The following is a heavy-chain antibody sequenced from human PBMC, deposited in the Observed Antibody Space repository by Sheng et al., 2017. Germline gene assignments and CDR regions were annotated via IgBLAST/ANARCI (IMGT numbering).Heavy chain of an antibody. Sequence: QVQLVESGGGVVQPGRSLRLSCAASGFTFSSYGMHWVRQAPGKGLEWVAVISYDGSNKYYADSVKGRFTISRDNSKNTLYLQMNSLRAEDTAVYYCASFYCSGGSCYHYYGMDVWGQGTTVTV. CDR1: GFTFSSYG. CDR2: ISYDGSNK. J-gene: IGHJ6*02. V-gene: IGHV3-30*03. D-gene: IGHD2-15*01. CDR3: ASFYCSGGSCYHYYGMDV.